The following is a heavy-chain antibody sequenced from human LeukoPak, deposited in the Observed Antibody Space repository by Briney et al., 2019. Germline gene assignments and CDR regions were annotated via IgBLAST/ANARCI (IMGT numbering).Heavy chain of an antibody. D-gene: IGHD1-14*01. Sequence: GGSLRLSCAASGFTFSSYSMNWVRQAPGKGLEWVSYINSSGSIIYYADSVKGRFTISRDNAKNSLYLQMNSLRAEDTAVYYCAKAPDKYYFDYWGQGTLVTVSS. J-gene: IGHJ4*02. CDR3: AKAPDKYYFDY. V-gene: IGHV3-48*04. CDR1: GFTFSSYS. CDR2: INSSGSII.